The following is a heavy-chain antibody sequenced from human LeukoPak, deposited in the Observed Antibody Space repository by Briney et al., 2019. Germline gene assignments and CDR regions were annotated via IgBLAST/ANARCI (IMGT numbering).Heavy chain of an antibody. D-gene: IGHD6-13*01. CDR1: GFTFSSYS. V-gene: IGHV3-21*01. J-gene: IGHJ5*02. CDR3: ARGALAAAGTWFDP. CDR2: ICSSSSYI. Sequence: GGSLRLSCAASGFTFSSYSMNWVRQAPGKGLEWVSFICSSSSYIYYADSVKGRFTISRDNAKNSLYLQMNSLRAEDTAVYYCARGALAAAGTWFDPWGQGTLVTVSS.